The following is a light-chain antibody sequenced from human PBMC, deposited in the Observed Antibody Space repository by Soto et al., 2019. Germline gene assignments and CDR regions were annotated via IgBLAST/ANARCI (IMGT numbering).Light chain of an antibody. V-gene: IGLV3-1*01. Sequence: YELTQPPSVSVSPGQTASITCSGDKLGDKYACWYQQKPGQSPILVIYKDSKRPSGIPERFSGSNSGNTATLTISGTQAMDEADYYCQAWDSSTVIFGGGTKLTVL. J-gene: IGLJ2*01. CDR2: KDS. CDR1: KLGDKY. CDR3: QAWDSSTVI.